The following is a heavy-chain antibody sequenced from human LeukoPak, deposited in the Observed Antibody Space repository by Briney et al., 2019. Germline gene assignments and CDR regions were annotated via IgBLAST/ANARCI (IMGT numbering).Heavy chain of an antibody. J-gene: IGHJ6*03. Sequence: GGSLRLSCAASGFTFSSYAMSWVRQAPGKGLEWVSAISGSGGSTYYADSVKGRFTISRDNSKNTLYLQMNSLRAEDTAVYYGAKDLKENYYYYYYMDVWGKGTTVTVSS. CDR3: AKDLKENYYYYYYMDV. CDR2: ISGSGGST. V-gene: IGHV3-23*01. CDR1: GFTFSSYA.